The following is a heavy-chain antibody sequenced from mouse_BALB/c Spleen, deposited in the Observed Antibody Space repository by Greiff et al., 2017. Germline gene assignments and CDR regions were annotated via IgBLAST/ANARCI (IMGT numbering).Heavy chain of an antibody. D-gene: IGHD2-14*01. CDR3: ARGYRYGGGYFDY. CDR2: IDPANGNT. V-gene: IGHV14-3*02. J-gene: IGHJ2*01. CDR1: GFNIKDTY. Sequence: VQLQQSGAELVKPGASVKLSCTASGFNIKDTYMHWVKQRPEQGLEWIGRIDPANGNTKYDPKFQGKATITADTSSNTAYLQLSSLTSEDTAVYYCARGYRYGGGYFDYWGQGTTLTVSS.